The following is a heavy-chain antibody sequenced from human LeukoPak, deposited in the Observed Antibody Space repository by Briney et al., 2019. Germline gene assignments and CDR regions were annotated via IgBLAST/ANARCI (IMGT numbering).Heavy chain of an antibody. D-gene: IGHD3-9*01. CDR1: GGSISSYY. J-gene: IGHJ4*02. Sequence: SETLSLTCTVSGGSISSYYWSWIRQPAGKGLEWIGRIYTSGSTNYNPSLKSRVTMSVDTSKNQFSLKLSSVTAADTAVYYCATPLPNYDILTGSNYYFDYWGQGTLVTVSS. CDR2: IYTSGST. CDR3: ATPLPNYDILTGSNYYFDY. V-gene: IGHV4-4*07.